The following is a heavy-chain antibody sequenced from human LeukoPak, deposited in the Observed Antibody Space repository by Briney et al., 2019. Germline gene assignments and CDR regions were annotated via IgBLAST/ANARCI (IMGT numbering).Heavy chain of an antibody. CDR1: GYSISSGYY. Sequence: ETLSLTCAVSGYSISSGYYWGWIRQPPGKGLEWVSVISGSGGSTDYADSVKGRFTISRDNSKNTLYLQINSLRAEDTAVYYCAKGSGWYVWGQGTLVTVSS. J-gene: IGHJ4*02. CDR3: AKGSGWYV. V-gene: IGHV3-23*01. D-gene: IGHD6-19*01. CDR2: ISGSGGST.